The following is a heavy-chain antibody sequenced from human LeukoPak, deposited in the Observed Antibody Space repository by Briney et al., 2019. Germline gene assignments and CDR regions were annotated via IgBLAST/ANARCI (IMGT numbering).Heavy chain of an antibody. D-gene: IGHD3-9*01. CDR1: GFTFSSYA. CDR2: ISGSGGST. CDR3: ATDVGYDILTGYYSYASDY. J-gene: IGHJ4*02. V-gene: IGHV3-23*01. Sequence: AGGSLRLSCAASGFTFSSYAMSWVRQAPGKGLEWVSAISGSGGSTYYADSVKGRFTISRDNSKNTLYLQMNSLRAEDTAVYYCATDVGYDILTGYYSYASDYWGQGTLVTVSS.